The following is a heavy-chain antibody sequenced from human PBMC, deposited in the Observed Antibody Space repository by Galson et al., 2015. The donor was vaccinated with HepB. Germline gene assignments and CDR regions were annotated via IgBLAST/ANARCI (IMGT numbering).Heavy chain of an antibody. D-gene: IGHD6-13*01. V-gene: IGHV1-24*01. J-gene: IGHJ4*02. CDR2: FDPEDGET. CDR1: GYTLTELS. CDR3: ATGLRGYSSSPRDY. Sequence: SVKVSCKVSGYTLTELSMHWVRQAPGKGLEWMGGFDPEDGETIYAQKFQGRVTMTEDTSTDTAYMELSSLRSEDTAVYYCATGLRGYSSSPRDYWGQGTLVTVSS.